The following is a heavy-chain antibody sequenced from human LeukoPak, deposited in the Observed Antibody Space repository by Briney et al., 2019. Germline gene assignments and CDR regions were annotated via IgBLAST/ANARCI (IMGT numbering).Heavy chain of an antibody. J-gene: IGHJ5*02. CDR3: ARDDCSSISCYHNWFDP. CDR1: GFTFSDYG. V-gene: IGHV3-7*01. Sequence: GGSLRLSCVASGFTFSDYGMHWVRQAPDKGLEWVANIKQDGSEKYYVDSVKGRFTISRDNAKNSLYLQMNSLRAEDTAVYYCARDDCSSISCYHNWFDPWGQGTLVTVSS. D-gene: IGHD2-2*01. CDR2: IKQDGSEK.